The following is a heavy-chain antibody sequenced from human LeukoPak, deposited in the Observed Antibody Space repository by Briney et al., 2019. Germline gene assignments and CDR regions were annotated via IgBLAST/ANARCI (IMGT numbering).Heavy chain of an antibody. CDR3: ARERQQLPQDY. Sequence: GRSLRLSCAASIFTFSIYCISWVCQAPGKGLEWVANIKQDGSEKYYVDSVKGRFTLSRDNAKNSPYVEMTSLRAEDRAVYYCARERQQLPQDYWGQGTLVTVSS. V-gene: IGHV3-7*01. CDR2: IKQDGSEK. CDR1: IFTFSIYC. D-gene: IGHD6-13*01. J-gene: IGHJ4*02.